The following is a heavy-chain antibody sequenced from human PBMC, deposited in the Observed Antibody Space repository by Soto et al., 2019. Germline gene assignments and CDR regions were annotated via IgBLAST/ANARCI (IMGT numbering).Heavy chain of an antibody. V-gene: IGHV3-33*01. Sequence: PGGSLKLACAASGFTFSSYGMHWVRQAPGKGLEWVAVIWYDGSNKYYAESVKGRFTISRDNSKNTLYLQMNSLRAEDTAVYYCARGTYYYDSSGYYPRWGQGTLVTVSS. CDR1: GFTFSSYG. J-gene: IGHJ4*02. CDR2: IWYDGSNK. CDR3: ARGTYYYDSSGYYPR. D-gene: IGHD3-22*01.